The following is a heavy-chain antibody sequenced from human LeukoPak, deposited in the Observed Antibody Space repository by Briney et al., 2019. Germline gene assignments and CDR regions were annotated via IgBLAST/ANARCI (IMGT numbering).Heavy chain of an antibody. V-gene: IGHV1-2*02. CDR1: GYTFTGYY. CDR2: INPNSGGT. J-gene: IGHJ4*02. Sequence: GASVKVSCKASGYTFTGYYMHWVRQAPGQGLEWMGWINPNSGGTNYAQKFQGRVTMTRDTSISTAYMELSRLRSDDTAVYYCARLPLRFGEEEYYFDYWGQGTLVTVSS. D-gene: IGHD3-10*01. CDR3: ARLPLRFGEEEYYFDY.